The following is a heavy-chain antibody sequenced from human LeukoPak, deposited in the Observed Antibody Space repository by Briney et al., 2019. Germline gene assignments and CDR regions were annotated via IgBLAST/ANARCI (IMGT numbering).Heavy chain of an antibody. V-gene: IGHV4-59*12. CDR2: ICYSGST. D-gene: IGHD5-18*01. J-gene: IGHJ5*02. CDR1: GGSISSYY. Sequence: SETLSLTCTVSGGSISSYYWSWIRQPPGKGLEWIGYICYSGSTNYNPSLKSRVTISVDTSKNQFSLKLSSVTAADTAVYYCARDVGYSFGPAGWFDPWGQGTLVTVSS. CDR3: ARDVGYSFGPAGWFDP.